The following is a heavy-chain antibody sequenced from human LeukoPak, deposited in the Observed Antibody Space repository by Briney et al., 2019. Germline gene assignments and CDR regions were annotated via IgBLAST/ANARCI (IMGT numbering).Heavy chain of an antibody. CDR3: ARESGATGY. V-gene: IGHV4-30-2*05. Sequence: KPSETLSLTCTVSGYAISSGGYYWSWIRQPPGKGPEWFGYTYHSGSTYYNPSLKSRVTISVDTSKNQFSLKLSSVTAADTAVYYCARESGATGYWGQGTLVTVSS. CDR1: GYAISSGGYY. CDR2: TYHSGST. J-gene: IGHJ4*02.